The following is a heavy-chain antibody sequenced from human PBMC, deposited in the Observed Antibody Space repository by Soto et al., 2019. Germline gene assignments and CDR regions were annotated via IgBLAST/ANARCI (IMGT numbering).Heavy chain of an antibody. D-gene: IGHD5-12*01. V-gene: IGHV4-30-2*01. J-gene: IGHJ3*02. Sequence: SETLSLTCAVSGGSISSGGYSWSWIRQPPGKGLEWIGYIYHSGSTYYNPSLKSRVTISVDRSKNQFSLKLSSVTAADTAVYYCASRLEMATDGDAFDIWGQGTMVTVSS. CDR2: IYHSGST. CDR1: GGSISSGGYS. CDR3: ASRLEMATDGDAFDI.